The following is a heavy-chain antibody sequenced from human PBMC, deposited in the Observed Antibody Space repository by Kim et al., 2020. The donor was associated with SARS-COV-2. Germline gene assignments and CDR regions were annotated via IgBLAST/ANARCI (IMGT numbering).Heavy chain of an antibody. J-gene: IGHJ6*02. Sequence: ASVKVSCKASGFTFKSYGFSWVRQAPGQGLEWMGWISAYDGNTNSAQSLQGRVTMTTDTSTSTVYMELRSLRSDDTAVYYCAREGRDCSGGKCSDYYYGMDVWGQGTTVTVSS. V-gene: IGHV1-18*01. CDR1: GFTFKSYG. CDR2: ISAYDGNT. D-gene: IGHD2-15*01. CDR3: AREGRDCSGGKCSDYYYGMDV.